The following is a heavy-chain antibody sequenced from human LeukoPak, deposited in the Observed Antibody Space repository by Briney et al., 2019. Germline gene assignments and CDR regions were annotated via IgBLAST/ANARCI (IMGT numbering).Heavy chain of an antibody. CDR2: ISSSSSYI. J-gene: IGHJ4*02. D-gene: IGHD2-15*01. Sequence: GGSLRLSCAASGFTFSSYSMNWVRQAPGKELEWVSSISSSSSYIYYADSVEGRFTISRDNAKNSLYLQMSSLRAEDTAVYYCASSYCSGGSCYEYYFDYWGQGTLVTVSS. V-gene: IGHV3-21*01. CDR1: GFTFSSYS. CDR3: ASSYCSGGSCYEYYFDY.